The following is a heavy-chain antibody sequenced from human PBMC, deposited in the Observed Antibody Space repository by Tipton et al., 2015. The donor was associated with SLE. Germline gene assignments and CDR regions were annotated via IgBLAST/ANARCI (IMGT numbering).Heavy chain of an antibody. V-gene: IGHV4-31*03. CDR3: AKAGQQLVPGYFDY. Sequence: TLSLTCTVSGGSINSGGYYWSWIRQHPGKGLEWIGYIYYTGSAFYNPSLKSRISISVDTSKNQFSLKLSSVTAADTAVYYCAKAGQQLVPGYFDYWGQGALVTVSS. CDR1: GGSINSGGYY. J-gene: IGHJ4*02. D-gene: IGHD6-13*01. CDR2: IYYTGSA.